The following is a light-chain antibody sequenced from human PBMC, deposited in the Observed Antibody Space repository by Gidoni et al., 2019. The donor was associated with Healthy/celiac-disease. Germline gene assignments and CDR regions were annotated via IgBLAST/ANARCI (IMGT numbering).Light chain of an antibody. CDR1: QSISSY. CDR2: AAS. V-gene: IGKV1-39*01. CDR3: QQSYSTPYT. Sequence: LQMTQSPSSLSASVGDRVTTTCRASQSISSYLNWYQQKPGKAPKLLIYAASSLQSGVPSRFSGSGSGTDFTLTISSLQPEDFATYYCQQSYSTPYTFGQGTKLEIK. J-gene: IGKJ2*01.